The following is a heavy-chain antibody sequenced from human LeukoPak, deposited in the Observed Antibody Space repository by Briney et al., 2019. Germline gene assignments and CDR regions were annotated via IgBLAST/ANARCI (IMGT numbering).Heavy chain of an antibody. CDR1: GFTFSSYS. Sequence: GGSLRLSCAASGFTFSSYSMNRVRQAPGKGLEWVSYISSSSSTIYYADSVKGRFTISRDNAKNSLYLQMNSLRAEDTAVYYCAREGSSSSGDGDYWGQGTLVTVSS. J-gene: IGHJ4*02. CDR3: AREGSSSSGDGDY. CDR2: ISSSSSTI. D-gene: IGHD6-6*01. V-gene: IGHV3-48*01.